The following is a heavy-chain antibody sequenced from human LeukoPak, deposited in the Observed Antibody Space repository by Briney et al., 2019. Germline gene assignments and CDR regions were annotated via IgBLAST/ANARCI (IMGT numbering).Heavy chain of an antibody. Sequence: ASVKVSCKASGYTFTSYGISWVRQAPGQGLEWMGWISAYNGNTNYAQKLQGRVTMTTDTSTSTAYMELRSLRSDDTAVYYCARDAPYGDCVRGSLEDWFDPWGQGTLVTVSS. J-gene: IGHJ5*02. CDR3: ARDAPYGDCVRGSLEDWFDP. CDR2: ISAYNGNT. V-gene: IGHV1-18*01. CDR1: GYTFTSYG. D-gene: IGHD4-17*01.